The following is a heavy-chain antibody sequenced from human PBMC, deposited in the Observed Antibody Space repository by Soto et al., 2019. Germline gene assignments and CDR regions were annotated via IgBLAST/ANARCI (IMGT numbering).Heavy chain of an antibody. CDR2: ISIGGDRT. D-gene: IGHD2-15*01. Sequence: GGSLRLSCAASGFTFSNYAMSWVRQPPGKGLEWVSAISIGGDRTYYADSVKGRFTISRDNSRNTLFLQMGSLRPEDTAIYYCVKQAHGLDGVAFDYWGQGTQVTVSS. V-gene: IGHV3-23*01. CDR3: VKQAHGLDGVAFDY. J-gene: IGHJ4*02. CDR1: GFTFSNYA.